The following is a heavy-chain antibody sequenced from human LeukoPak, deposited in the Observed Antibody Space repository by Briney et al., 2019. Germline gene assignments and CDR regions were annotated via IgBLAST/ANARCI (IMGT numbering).Heavy chain of an antibody. CDR1: GFTFSSYS. CDR2: ISSSSSYI. Sequence: PGGSLRLSCAASGFTFSSYSMNWVRQAPGKGLEWFSSISSSSSYIYYADSVKGRFTISRDNAKNSLYLQMNSLRAEDTAVYYCARDPRIAAAGIFDYWGQGTLVTVSS. D-gene: IGHD6-13*01. V-gene: IGHV3-21*01. CDR3: ARDPRIAAAGIFDY. J-gene: IGHJ4*02.